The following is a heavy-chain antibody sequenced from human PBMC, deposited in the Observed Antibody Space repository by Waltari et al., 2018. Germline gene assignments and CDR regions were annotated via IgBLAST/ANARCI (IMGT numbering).Heavy chain of an antibody. Sequence: EVHLLESGGGLAQPGGSLRLSCAASGFNFISYAMRWVRQAPGKGVEWFSGISDSGVITKYADSVKGRFTVSRDNSKNTVFLQLNSLRAEDTAIYYCARHLYSIDYLELGNWGQGTLVTVSS. D-gene: IGHD3-22*01. CDR2: ISDSGVIT. CDR3: ARHLYSIDYLELGN. J-gene: IGHJ4*02. CDR1: GFNFISYA. V-gene: IGHV3-23*01.